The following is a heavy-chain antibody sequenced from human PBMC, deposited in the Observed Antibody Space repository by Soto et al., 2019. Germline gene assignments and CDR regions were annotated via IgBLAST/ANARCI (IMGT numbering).Heavy chain of an antibody. CDR2: TDSDGTFT. J-gene: IGHJ4*02. Sequence: EVQLVESGGGLVQPGGSLRLSCVASGFTFSTYWIHWVRQTPGEGLVWVSHTDSDGTFTTYADSVKGRFTISRDNAKSTLYLQMNSLRAEDTGVYYCVRDDFCLGLDYWGLGTLVTVSS. CDR1: GFTFSTYW. D-gene: IGHD3-9*01. V-gene: IGHV3-74*01. CDR3: VRDDFCLGLDY.